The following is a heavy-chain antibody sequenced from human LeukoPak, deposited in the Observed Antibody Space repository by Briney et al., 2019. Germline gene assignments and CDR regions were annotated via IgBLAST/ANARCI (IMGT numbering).Heavy chain of an antibody. J-gene: IGHJ3*02. D-gene: IGHD1-26*01. Sequence: GGSLRLSCAASGFSFNNYVMHWVRQGPGKGLQWLSFISYDAINKYYSDSVKGRFTISRDNSKNMVFLEINSLRAEDTAVYSCVSESGSQRAFDIWGQGTVVTVS. CDR1: GFSFNNYV. CDR3: VSESGSQRAFDI. CDR2: ISYDAINK. V-gene: IGHV3-30-3*01.